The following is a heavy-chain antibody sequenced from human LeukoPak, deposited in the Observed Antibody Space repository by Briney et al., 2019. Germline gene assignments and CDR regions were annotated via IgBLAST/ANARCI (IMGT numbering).Heavy chain of an antibody. Sequence: PSETLSLTCTVSGGSISSSGFYWGWIRQPPGKGLEWIGNIFYSGSTYYNPSLKNRVIMSVDTSKNQFSLKLSSVTAADTAVYYCARGSRYYDSSGYSHYGMDVWGQGTTVTVSS. V-gene: IGHV4-39*07. D-gene: IGHD3-22*01. J-gene: IGHJ6*02. CDR3: ARGSRYYDSSGYSHYGMDV. CDR1: GGSISSSGFY. CDR2: IFYSGST.